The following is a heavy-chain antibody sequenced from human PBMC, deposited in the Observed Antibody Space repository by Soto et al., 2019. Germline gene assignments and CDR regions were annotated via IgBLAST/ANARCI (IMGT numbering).Heavy chain of an antibody. CDR3: ARELGYCSSTSCYKGYYGMDV. CDR1: AFTFSRYG. J-gene: IGHJ6*02. CDR2: VWYDGSNN. Sequence: GSLVLSCAASAFTFSRYGMHGVREASGKELEWVAVVWYDGSNNYDSDAVKGRFIISRDNSKNTLYLQMNSLRAEDTAVYYCARELGYCSSTSCYKGYYGMDVWGPGATVTVS. D-gene: IGHD2-2*02. V-gene: IGHV3-33*01.